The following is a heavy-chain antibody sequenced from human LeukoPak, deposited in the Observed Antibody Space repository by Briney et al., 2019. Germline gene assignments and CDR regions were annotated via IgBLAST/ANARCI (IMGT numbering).Heavy chain of an antibody. CDR3: AREAGSPSDYYYYYMDV. CDR1: GGSISSSSYY. J-gene: IGHJ6*03. V-gene: IGHV4-39*07. D-gene: IGHD6-6*01. CDR2: IYYSGST. Sequence: PSETLSLTCTVSGGSISSSSYYWGWIRQPPGKGLEWIGSIYYSGSTYYNPSLKSRVTISVDTSKNQFSLKLSSVTAADTAVYYCAREAGSPSDYYYYYMDVWGKGTTVTVSS.